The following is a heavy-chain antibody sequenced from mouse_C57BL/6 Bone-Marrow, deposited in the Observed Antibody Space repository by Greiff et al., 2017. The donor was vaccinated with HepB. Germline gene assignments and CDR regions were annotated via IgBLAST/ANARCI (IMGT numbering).Heavy chain of an antibody. D-gene: IGHD2-5*01. CDR3: AIYYSNSTPHWYFDV. Sequence: DVKLQESGPGLVKPSQSLSLTCSVTGYSITSGYYWNWIRQFPGNKLEWMGYISYDGSNNYNPSLKNRISITRDTSKNQFFLKLNSVTTEDTATYYCAIYYSNSTPHWYFDVWGTGTTVTVSS. CDR2: ISYDGSN. J-gene: IGHJ1*03. CDR1: GYSITSGYY. V-gene: IGHV3-6*01.